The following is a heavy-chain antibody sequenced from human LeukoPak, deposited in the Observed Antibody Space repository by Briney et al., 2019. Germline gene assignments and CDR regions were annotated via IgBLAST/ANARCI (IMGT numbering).Heavy chain of an antibody. Sequence: GGSLRLSCAASGFTFSSYSMNWVRQAPGKGLEWVSSISRSSSYIYYADSVKGRFTISRDNAKNSLYLQMNSLRAEDTAVYYCARGYGLGYCSSTSCYMVDYWGQGTLVTVSS. D-gene: IGHD2-2*02. J-gene: IGHJ4*02. V-gene: IGHV3-21*01. CDR1: GFTFSSYS. CDR3: ARGYGLGYCSSTSCYMVDY. CDR2: ISRSSSYI.